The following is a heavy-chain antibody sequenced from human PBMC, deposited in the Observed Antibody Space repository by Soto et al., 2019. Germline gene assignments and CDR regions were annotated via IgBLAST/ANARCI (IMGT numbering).Heavy chain of an antibody. CDR3: ARGGIAVGGWGNVYY. CDR1: GFTFNSYE. D-gene: IGHD6-19*01. CDR2: ISSSGSTI. V-gene: IGHV3-48*03. Sequence: EVQLVESGGGLVQPGGSLRLSCAASGFTFNSYEMNWVRQAPGKGLEWVSYISSSGSTIYYIDSVKGRFTISRDNAKNSLYLQMNSLRAEDTSVYYCARGGIAVGGWGNVYYWGQGTLITVSS. J-gene: IGHJ4*02.